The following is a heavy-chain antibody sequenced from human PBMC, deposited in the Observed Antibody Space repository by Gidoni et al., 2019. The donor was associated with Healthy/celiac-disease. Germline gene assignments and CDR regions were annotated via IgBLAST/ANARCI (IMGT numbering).Heavy chain of an antibody. D-gene: IGHD4-17*01. CDR2: IYYSGST. CDR1: GGSISSSSYY. Sequence: QLQLQESGPGLVKPSETLSLTCTVSGGSISSSSYYWGWIRQPPGKGLEWIGSIYYSGSTYYNPSLKSRVTRSVDTSKNQFSLKRSSVTAADTAVYYCATIYGDWSIDYWGQGTLVTVSS. CDR3: ATIYGDWSIDY. V-gene: IGHV4-39*01. J-gene: IGHJ4*02.